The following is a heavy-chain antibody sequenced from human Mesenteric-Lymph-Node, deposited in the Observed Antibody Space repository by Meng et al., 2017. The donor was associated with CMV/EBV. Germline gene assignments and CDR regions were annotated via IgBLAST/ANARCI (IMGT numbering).Heavy chain of an antibody. D-gene: IGHD3-22*01. CDR1: SRSGDYS. J-gene: IGHJ4*02. V-gene: IGHV4-30-2*01. CDR3: ARGNFYDSSGYYFDY. Sequence: SRSGDYSWNWIRQAPGKGLEWIGYSSHSGSTYYNPPLKSRVTISVDRSKNQFSLNLSSVTAADTAVYYCARGNFYDSSGYYFDYWGQGTLVTVSS. CDR2: SSHSGST.